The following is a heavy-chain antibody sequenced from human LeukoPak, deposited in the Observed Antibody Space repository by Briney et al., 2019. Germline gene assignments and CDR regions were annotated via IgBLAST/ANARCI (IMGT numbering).Heavy chain of an antibody. CDR2: IFSGTTI. Sequence: GGSLRLACAASGFTFTDYYMSWLRQAPGKGLEWVSSIFSGTTIYYADSVKGRFTISRDNTQNSVYLQMNSLRVEDTAVYYCARGGYSSSYFYFDYWGQGTLVTVSS. V-gene: IGHV3-69-1*01. CDR3: ARGGYSSSYFYFDY. J-gene: IGHJ4*02. CDR1: GFTFTDYY. D-gene: IGHD6-13*01.